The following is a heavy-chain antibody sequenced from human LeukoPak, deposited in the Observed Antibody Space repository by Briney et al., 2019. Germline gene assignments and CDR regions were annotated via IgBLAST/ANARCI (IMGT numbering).Heavy chain of an antibody. D-gene: IGHD4-17*01. CDR3: ARMTTVTDLDY. CDR2: ISGSGGST. CDR1: GFTFSSYA. Sequence: PGGSLRLSCAASGFTFSSYAMSWVRQAPGKGLEWVSAISGSGGSTYYADSVKGRFTVSRDNAKNSLYLQMNSLRAEDTAVYYCARMTTVTDLDYWGQGTLVTVSS. J-gene: IGHJ4*02. V-gene: IGHV3-23*01.